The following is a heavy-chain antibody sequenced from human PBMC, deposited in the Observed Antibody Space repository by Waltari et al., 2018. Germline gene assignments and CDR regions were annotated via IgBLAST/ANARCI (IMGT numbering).Heavy chain of an antibody. CDR1: GGYISSTY. V-gene: IGHV4-59*01. J-gene: IGHJ6*03. CDR2: IYYRVST. Sequence: QVQLQESGPGLAKSSETLSRTCTASGGYISSTYWGWIRPSPGQGLEWIGYIYYRVSTNYNPSLKSRVTISVDTSKNQFSLKLSSVTAADTAVYYCARERGQYYYGSGSYSYYYYYMDVWGKGTTVTVSS. D-gene: IGHD3-10*01. CDR3: ARERGQYYYGSGSYSYYYYYMDV.